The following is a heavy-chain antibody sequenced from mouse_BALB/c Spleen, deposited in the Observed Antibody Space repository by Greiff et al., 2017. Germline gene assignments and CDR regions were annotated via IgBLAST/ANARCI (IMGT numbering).Heavy chain of an antibody. CDR3: AREGTMITTRYFDV. CDR1: GYSFTGYY. D-gene: IGHD2-4*01. CDR2: INPYNGAT. J-gene: IGHJ1*01. Sequence: EVQLQQSGPELVKPGASVKISCKASGYSFTGYYMHWVKQSHVKSLEWIGRINPYNGATSYNQNFKDKASLTVDKSSSTAYMELHSLTSEDSAVYYCAREGTMITTRYFDVWGAGTTVTVSS. V-gene: IGHV1-31*01.